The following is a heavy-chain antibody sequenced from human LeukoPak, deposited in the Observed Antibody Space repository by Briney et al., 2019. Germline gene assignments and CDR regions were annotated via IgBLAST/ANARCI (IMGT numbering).Heavy chain of an antibody. CDR1: GGSISSSSYY. D-gene: IGHD3-9*01. Sequence: SETLSLTCTVSGGSISSSSYYWGWIRQPPGKGLEWIGSIYYSGSTYYNPSLKSRVTISVDTSKNQFSLKLSSVTAADTAVYYCARVMGDYDILTGYSLYYFDYWGQGTLVTVSS. V-gene: IGHV4-39*07. J-gene: IGHJ4*02. CDR2: IYYSGST. CDR3: ARVMGDYDILTGYSLYYFDY.